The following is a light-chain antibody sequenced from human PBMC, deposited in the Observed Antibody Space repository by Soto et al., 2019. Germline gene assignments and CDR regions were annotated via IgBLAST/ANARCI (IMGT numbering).Light chain of an antibody. CDR1: QDISGW. CDR2: AAS. J-gene: IGKJ5*01. CDR3: QQADSFPSIT. Sequence: ILLTQSPSSLSASVGDRVTITCRASQDISGWLAWYQQKPGRAPKLLIYAASTLENGVPSRFSGSGSGTDFTLTISSLQPEDSATYFCQQADSFPSITFGQGTRLEIK. V-gene: IGKV1-12*02.